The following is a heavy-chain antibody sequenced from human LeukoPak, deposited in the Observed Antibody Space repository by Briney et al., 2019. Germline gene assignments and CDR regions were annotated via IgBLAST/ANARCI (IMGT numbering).Heavy chain of an antibody. D-gene: IGHD3-22*01. J-gene: IGHJ3*02. CDR2: INSDGSST. Sequence: GGSLRLSCAASGFTFSSYWMHWVRQAPGKGLVWVSRINSDGSSTSYADSVKGRFTISRDNAKNTLYLQMNSLRAEDTAVYYCARGWRGYYYDSGGYYLLDAFDIWGQGTMVIVSS. V-gene: IGHV3-74*01. CDR3: ARGWRGYYYDSGGYYLLDAFDI. CDR1: GFTFSSYW.